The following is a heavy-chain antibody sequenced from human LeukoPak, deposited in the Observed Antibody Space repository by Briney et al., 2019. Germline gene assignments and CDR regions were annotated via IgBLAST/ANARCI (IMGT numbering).Heavy chain of an antibody. J-gene: IGHJ4*02. CDR2: ISSSSSTI. Sequence: GGSLRLSCAASGFTSSSYSMNWVRQAPGKGLEWVSYISSSSSTIYYADSVKGRFTISRDNAKNSLYLQMNSLRAEDTAVYYCARDRGDYYDSSGHDYWGQGTLVTVSS. D-gene: IGHD3-22*01. V-gene: IGHV3-48*01. CDR1: GFTSSSYS. CDR3: ARDRGDYYDSSGHDY.